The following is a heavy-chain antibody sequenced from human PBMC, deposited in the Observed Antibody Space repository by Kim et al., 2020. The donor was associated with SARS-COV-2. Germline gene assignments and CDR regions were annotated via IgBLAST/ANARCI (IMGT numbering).Heavy chain of an antibody. CDR1: GFTFDDYA. CDR2: ISGDGGIT. V-gene: IGHV3-43*02. CDR3: AKDTIFGVYAYYYYGMDV. Sequence: GGSLRLSCAASGFTFDDYAMHWVRQAPGKGLEWVSLISGDGGITYYADSVKGRFTISRDNSKNSLYLQMNSLRTEDTALYCCAKDTIFGVYAYYYYGMDVWGQGTTVTVSS. D-gene: IGHD3-3*01. J-gene: IGHJ6*02.